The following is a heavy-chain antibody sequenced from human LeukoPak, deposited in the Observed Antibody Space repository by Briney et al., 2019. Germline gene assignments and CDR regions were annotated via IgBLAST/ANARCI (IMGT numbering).Heavy chain of an antibody. Sequence: PGGSLRLACAASGFTFSSYAMSWVRQAPGKGLEWVSAISGSGGSTYYADSVKGRFTISRDNSKNTLYLQINSLRAEDTAVYYCAKPFAQPYYYYGMDVWGQGTTVTVSS. J-gene: IGHJ6*02. CDR3: AKPFAQPYYYYGMDV. V-gene: IGHV3-23*01. CDR2: ISGSGGST. CDR1: GFTFSSYA.